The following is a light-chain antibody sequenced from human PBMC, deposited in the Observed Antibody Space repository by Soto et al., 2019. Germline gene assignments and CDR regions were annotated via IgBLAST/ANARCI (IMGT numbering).Light chain of an antibody. J-gene: IGLJ2*01. CDR3: CSYAPSNPRV. CDR1: SSDIGHYHY. CDR2: DVD. V-gene: IGLV2-14*03. Sequence: QSALTQPTSVSESPGQSFTISCTGTSSDIGHYHYVSWYQHHPGKAPKLILYDVDNRPSGVSARFSGSESGNTASLSISGLQAEDEADYSCCSYAPSNPRVFGGGTKLTFL.